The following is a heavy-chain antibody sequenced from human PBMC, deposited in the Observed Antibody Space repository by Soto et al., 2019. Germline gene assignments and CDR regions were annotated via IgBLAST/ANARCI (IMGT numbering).Heavy chain of an antibody. J-gene: IGHJ6*02. CDR2: VNSDGDTT. CDR1: GFTFRNYW. Sequence: GGSLRLSCAASGFTFRNYWMHWVRQAPGKGLVWVSRVNSDGDTTYYADSVKGRFTISRDNAKNTLHLQMNSLGAEDTAVYYCASNYAYAEGYYFYGIDVWGQGTTVIVS. D-gene: IGHD3-16*01. V-gene: IGHV3-74*01. CDR3: ASNYAYAEGYYFYGIDV.